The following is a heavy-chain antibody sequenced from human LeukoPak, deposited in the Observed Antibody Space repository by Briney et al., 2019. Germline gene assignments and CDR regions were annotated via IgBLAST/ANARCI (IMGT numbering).Heavy chain of an antibody. V-gene: IGHV3-21*01. CDR2: ISSSSSYI. Sequence: GGSLRLSCAASGFTFSSYSMNWVRQAPGKGLEWVSSISSSSSYIYYADSVKGRFTISRDNAKNSLYLQMYSLRAEDTAVYYCTRIAVAGLVLEYWGQGTLVTVSS. CDR3: TRIAVAGLVLEY. D-gene: IGHD6-19*01. CDR1: GFTFSSYS. J-gene: IGHJ4*02.